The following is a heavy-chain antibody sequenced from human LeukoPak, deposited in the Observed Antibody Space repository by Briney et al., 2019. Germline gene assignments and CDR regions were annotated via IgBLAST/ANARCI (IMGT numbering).Heavy chain of an antibody. CDR1: GFTFSSYA. J-gene: IGHJ3*02. Sequence: GGSLRLSCAASGFTFSSYAMSWVRQAPGEGLQWVSGISGSGASTNYADSVKGRFTVSRDSSKNTLYLQMNSLRAEDTAVYYCARHSSGWYGDAFDIWGQGTMVTVSS. V-gene: IGHV3-23*01. CDR2: ISGSGAST. CDR3: ARHSSGWYGDAFDI. D-gene: IGHD6-19*01.